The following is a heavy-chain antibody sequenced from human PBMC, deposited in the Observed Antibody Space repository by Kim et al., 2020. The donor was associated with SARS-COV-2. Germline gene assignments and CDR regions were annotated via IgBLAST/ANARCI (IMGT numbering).Heavy chain of an antibody. CDR3: ARGQLLLNPNWFDP. V-gene: IGHV4-39*01. D-gene: IGHD2-15*01. CDR1: GGSISSSSYY. J-gene: IGHJ5*02. Sequence: SETLSLTCTVSGGSISSSSYYWGWIRQPPGKGLEWIGSIYYSGSTYYNPSLKSRVTISVDTSKNQFSLKLSSVTAADTAVYYCARGQLLLNPNWFDPWGQGNLVTVSS. CDR2: IYYSGST.